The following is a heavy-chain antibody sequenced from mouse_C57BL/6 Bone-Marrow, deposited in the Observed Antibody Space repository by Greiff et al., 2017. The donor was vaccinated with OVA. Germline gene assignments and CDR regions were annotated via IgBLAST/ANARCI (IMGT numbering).Heavy chain of an antibody. CDR1: GYSFTGYY. J-gene: IGHJ2*01. CDR2: INPSTGGT. CDR3: ANNWDRGNFGY. Sequence: EVQLQQSGPELVKPGASVKISCKASGYSFTGYYMNWVKQSPEKSLEWIGEINPSTGGTTYNQKFKAKATLTVDKSSSTAYMQLKSLTSEDSAVYYCANNWDRGNFGYWGQGTTLTVSS. V-gene: IGHV1-42*01. D-gene: IGHD4-1*01.